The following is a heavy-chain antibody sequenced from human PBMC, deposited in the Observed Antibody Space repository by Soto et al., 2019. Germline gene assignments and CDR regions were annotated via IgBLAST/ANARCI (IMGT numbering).Heavy chain of an antibody. V-gene: IGHV3-53*04. Sequence: GGSLRLSCAASGFTVNSNYMSWVRQAPGKGLEWVSVIYSGGSTYYADSVKGRFTISRHNSKNTLYLQMNSLRAEDTAVYYCARGVVAATLGYYYYMDVWGKGTTVTVSS. D-gene: IGHD2-15*01. CDR1: GFTVNSNY. J-gene: IGHJ6*03. CDR3: ARGVVAATLGYYYYMDV. CDR2: IYSGGST.